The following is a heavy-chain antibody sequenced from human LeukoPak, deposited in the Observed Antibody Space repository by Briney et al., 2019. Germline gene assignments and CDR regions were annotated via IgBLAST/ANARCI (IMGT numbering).Heavy chain of an antibody. D-gene: IGHD3-22*01. CDR2: ISYGGSNK. Sequence: SGGSLRLSCAASGFTFSSYGMHWVRQAPGKGLEWVAVISYGGSNKYYADSVKGRFTISRDNSKNTLYLQMNSLRAEDTAVYYCAKDTDPDSSGPVDYWGQGTLVTVSS. CDR1: GFTFSSYG. CDR3: AKDTDPDSSGPVDY. J-gene: IGHJ4*02. V-gene: IGHV3-30*18.